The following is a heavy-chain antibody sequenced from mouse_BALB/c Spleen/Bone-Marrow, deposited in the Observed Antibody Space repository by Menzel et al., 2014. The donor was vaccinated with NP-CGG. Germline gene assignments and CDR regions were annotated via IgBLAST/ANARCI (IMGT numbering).Heavy chain of an antibody. CDR2: ISSGSSTI. D-gene: IGHD5-1*01. V-gene: IGHV5-17*02. CDR3: ARKEVPYGMDY. CDR1: GFTFSSFG. J-gene: IGHJ4*01. Sequence: EVKVVESGGGLVQPGGSRKLSCAVFGFTFSSFGMHWVRQAPEKGLEWVAYISSGSSTIYYADTVKGRFTISRDNPKNTLFLQMTSLRSEDTAMYYCARKEVPYGMDYWGQGTSVTVSS.